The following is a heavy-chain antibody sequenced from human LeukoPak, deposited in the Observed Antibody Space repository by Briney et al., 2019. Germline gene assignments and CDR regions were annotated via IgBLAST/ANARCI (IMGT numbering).Heavy chain of an antibody. CDR1: GYTFTSYG. J-gene: IGHJ4*02. CDR2: IRAYNGNT. V-gene: IGHV1-18*01. CDR3: ARMETPAYSGSYYWPQYY. D-gene: IGHD1-26*01. Sequence: GASVKVSCKASGYTFTSYGISWVRQAPGQGIEWMGWIRAYNGNTNYAQKLQGRVTMTTDTSTSTAYMELRSLRSDDTAVYYCARMETPAYSGSYYWPQYYWGQGTLVTVSS.